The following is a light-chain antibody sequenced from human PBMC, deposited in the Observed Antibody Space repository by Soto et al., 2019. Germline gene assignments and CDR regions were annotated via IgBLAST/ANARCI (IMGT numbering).Light chain of an antibody. J-gene: IGLJ2*01. CDR2: LNSDGSH. CDR1: SGHSSYA. V-gene: IGLV4-69*01. Sequence: QLVLTQSPSASASLGASVKLTCTLSSGHSSYAIAWHQQQPEKGPRYLMKLNSDGSHSKGDGIPDRFSGSSSGAERYLTISSLQSEDEADYYCQTWGTGIVIFGGGTKLIVL. CDR3: QTWGTGIVI.